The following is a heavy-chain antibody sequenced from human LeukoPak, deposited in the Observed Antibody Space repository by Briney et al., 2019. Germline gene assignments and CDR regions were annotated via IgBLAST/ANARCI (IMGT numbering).Heavy chain of an antibody. CDR1: GFNFSTYV. CDR2: ITGAGTI. J-gene: IGHJ4*02. D-gene: IGHD2-15*01. Sequence: GGSLRLSCAASGFNFSTYVMKWVRQAPGKGLEWVSSITGAGTIYYADSVKGRFTISRDNSKNTLYLEMNSLRAEDTALYYCAKSAGGGWGQGTLVTVSS. CDR3: AKSAGGG. V-gene: IGHV3-23*01.